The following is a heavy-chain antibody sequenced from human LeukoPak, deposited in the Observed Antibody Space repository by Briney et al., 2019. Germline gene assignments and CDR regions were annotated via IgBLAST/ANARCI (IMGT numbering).Heavy chain of an antibody. D-gene: IGHD6-6*01. CDR2: MNPNSGNT. CDR3: AKDMEVGMGSSPGSSGMDV. Sequence: GASVKVPCKASGYTFTSYDINWARQATGQGLEWMGWMNPNSGNTGYAQKFQGRVTMTRNTSISTAYMELSSLRSEDTALYYCAKDMEVGMGSSPGSSGMDVWGQGTTVTVSS. J-gene: IGHJ6*02. CDR1: GYTFTSYD. V-gene: IGHV1-8*01.